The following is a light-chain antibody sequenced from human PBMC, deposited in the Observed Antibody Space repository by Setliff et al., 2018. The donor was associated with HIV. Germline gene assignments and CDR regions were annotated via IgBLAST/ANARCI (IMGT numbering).Light chain of an antibody. CDR2: DVT. J-gene: IGLJ1*01. Sequence: QSALTQPRSVSGSPGQSVTISCTGSSSDVGAYNYVSWYQQHPGKAPKLMIYDVTKRPSGVPDRFSGSKSGNTASLTISGLQAEDEADYYCCSYAGSNTYIFGTGTRSPS. CDR3: CSYAGSNTYI. CDR1: SSDVGAYNY. V-gene: IGLV2-11*01.